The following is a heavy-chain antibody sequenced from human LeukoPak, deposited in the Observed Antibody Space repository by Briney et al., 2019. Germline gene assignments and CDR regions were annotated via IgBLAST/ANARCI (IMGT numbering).Heavy chain of an antibody. CDR3: AKDPIFSGSYGVFDY. CDR2: IIDSGNSI. Sequence: GGSLRLSCAASGFTFSSCAMSWVRQAPGKGLEWVSTIIDSGNSIYYADSAEGRFTISRDNSKNTLYLQMNSLRAGDAAVYYCAKDPIFSGSYGVFDYWGLGTLVTVSS. D-gene: IGHD1-26*01. CDR1: GFTFSSCA. V-gene: IGHV3-23*01. J-gene: IGHJ4*02.